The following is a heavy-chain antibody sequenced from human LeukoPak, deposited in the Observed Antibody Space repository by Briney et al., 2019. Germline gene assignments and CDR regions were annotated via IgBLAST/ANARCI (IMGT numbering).Heavy chain of an antibody. CDR3: ARRTQKFYYGSGSYYRGDNWFDP. CDR1: GYSISSGYY. V-gene: IGHV4-38-2*02. Sequence: PSETLSLTCTVSGYSISSGYYWAWIRRPPGKGREWIGSIYHSGSTNYNPSLKSRVTISVDTSKNHFSLKLSSVTAADTVVYYCARRTQKFYYGSGSYYRGDNWFDPWGQGTLVTVSS. CDR2: IYHSGST. D-gene: IGHD3-10*01. J-gene: IGHJ5*02.